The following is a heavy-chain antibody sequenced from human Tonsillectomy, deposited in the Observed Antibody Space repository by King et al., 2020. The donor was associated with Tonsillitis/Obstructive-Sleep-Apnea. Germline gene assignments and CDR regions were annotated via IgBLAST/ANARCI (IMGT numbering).Heavy chain of an antibody. Sequence: QLQESGPGLVKPSETLSLSCTVSGGAISSSSYYWGWIRQPPGKGLEWIGSIYYSGSTSYNPSLKCRVTISVDTSKNQLSLKVSSVTASDTAVYYCARLLYSSSWSHGYYYMDVWGKGTTVTVSS. CDR1: GGAISSSSYY. CDR2: IYYSGST. V-gene: IGHV4-39*01. D-gene: IGHD6-13*01. J-gene: IGHJ6*03. CDR3: ARLLYSSSWSHGYYYMDV.